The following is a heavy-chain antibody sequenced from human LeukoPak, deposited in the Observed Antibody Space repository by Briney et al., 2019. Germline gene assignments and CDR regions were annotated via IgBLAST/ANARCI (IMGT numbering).Heavy chain of an antibody. D-gene: IGHD3-10*01. V-gene: IGHV3-33*01. J-gene: IGHJ4*02. CDR1: GFTFSSYG. CDR2: IWYDGSNK. Sequence: PGGSLRLSCAASGFTFSSYGMHWVRQAPGKGLEWVAVIWYDGSNKYYADSVKGRFTISRDNSENTLYLQMNSLRAEDTAAYYCARGSPPKAVRGVILNYWGQGTLVTVSS. CDR3: ARGSPPKAVRGVILNY.